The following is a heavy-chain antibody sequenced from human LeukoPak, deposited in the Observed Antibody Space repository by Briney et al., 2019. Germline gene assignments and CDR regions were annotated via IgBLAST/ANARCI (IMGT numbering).Heavy chain of an antibody. D-gene: IGHD3-22*01. J-gene: IGHJ4*02. CDR3: ARAVPGYYDSSGYYPL. Sequence: ASVKVSCKASGGTFSSYAISWVRQAPGQGLEWMGGIIPIFGTTNYAQKFQGRVTMTTDTSTSTAYMELRSLRSDDTAVYYCARAVPGYYDSSGYYPLWGQGTLVTVSS. CDR2: IIPIFGTT. CDR1: GGTFSSYA. V-gene: IGHV1-69*05.